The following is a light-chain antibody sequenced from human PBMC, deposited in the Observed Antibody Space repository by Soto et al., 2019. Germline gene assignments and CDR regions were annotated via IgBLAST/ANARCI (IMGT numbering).Light chain of an antibody. CDR1: SSNTGADYD. J-gene: IGLJ2*01. CDR3: QSYDSSLSNLVV. Sequence: QSVLTQPPSVSGAPGQRVTISCTGSSSNTGADYDVHWYQHLPGSAPKLLICDNNIRPSGVPDRFSGSKSGTSASLAITGLQAEDEGDYYCQSYDSSLSNLVVFGGGTKVTV. CDR2: DNN. V-gene: IGLV1-40*01.